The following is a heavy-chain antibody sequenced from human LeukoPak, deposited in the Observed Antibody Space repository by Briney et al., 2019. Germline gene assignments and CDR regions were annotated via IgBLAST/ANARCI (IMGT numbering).Heavy chain of an antibody. J-gene: IGHJ3*02. Sequence: PSETLSLTCTVSGGSISSYDWSWIRQPAGKGLEWIGRIYTSGSTNYNPSLKSRVTMSVDTSKNQFSLKLSSVTAADTAVYYCARESSSWAPDASDIWGQGTMVTVSS. CDR3: ARESSSWAPDASDI. CDR2: IYTSGST. CDR1: GGSISSYD. D-gene: IGHD6-13*01. V-gene: IGHV4-4*07.